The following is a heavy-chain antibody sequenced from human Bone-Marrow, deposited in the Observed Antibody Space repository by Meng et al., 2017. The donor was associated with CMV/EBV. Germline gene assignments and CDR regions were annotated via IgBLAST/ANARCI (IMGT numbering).Heavy chain of an antibody. D-gene: IGHD2-2*02. CDR3: ARSWDIVVVPAALPPGGMDV. CDR2: IIPILGIA. J-gene: IGHJ6*02. Sequence: SVKVSCKASGGTFSSYTISWVRQAPGQGLEWMGRIIPILGIANYAQKFQGRVTITADKSTSTAYMELSSLRSEDTAVYYCARSWDIVVVPAALPPGGMDVWGQGTTVTVSS. CDR1: GGTFSSYT. V-gene: IGHV1-69*02.